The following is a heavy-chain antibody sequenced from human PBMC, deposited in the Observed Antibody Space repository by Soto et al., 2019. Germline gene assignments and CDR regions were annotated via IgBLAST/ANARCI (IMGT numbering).Heavy chain of an antibody. V-gene: IGHV1-69*13. CDR3: AIYSAPGIAAAGLIRFAYYYGMDV. CDR1: GGTFSSYA. J-gene: IGHJ6*02. CDR2: IIPIFGTA. D-gene: IGHD6-13*01. Sequence: GASVKVSCKASGGTFSSYAISWVRQAPGQGLEWMGGIIPIFGTANYAQKFQGRVTITADESTSTAYMELSSLRSEDTAVYYCAIYSAPGIAAAGLIRFAYYYGMDVWGQGTTVTVSS.